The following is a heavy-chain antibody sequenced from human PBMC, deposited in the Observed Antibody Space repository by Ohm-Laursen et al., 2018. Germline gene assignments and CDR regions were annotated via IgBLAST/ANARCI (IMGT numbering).Heavy chain of an antibody. D-gene: IGHD3-22*01. CDR3: ARGGMGNTMIVVVRGLYYFDY. CDR1: GGSFSGYY. V-gene: IGHV4-34*01. Sequence: SDTLSLTCAVYGGSFSGYYWSWIRQPPGKGLEWIGEINHSGSTNYNPSLKSRVTISVDTSKNQFSLKLSSVTAADTAVYYCARGGMGNTMIVVVRGLYYFDYWGQGTLVTVSS. CDR2: INHSGST. J-gene: IGHJ4*02.